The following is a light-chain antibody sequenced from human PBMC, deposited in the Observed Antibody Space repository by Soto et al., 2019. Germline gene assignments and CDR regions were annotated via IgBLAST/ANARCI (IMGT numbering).Light chain of an antibody. CDR1: QSVSNNY. Sequence: EIVLTQSPGTLSLSPGERATLFCRASQSVSNNYLAWYQQKRGQAPRLIISVASTRATAVPDRFSGSGSGTDFTLTINRVEPADSAVYYCQQYGGSPRTFGGGTKLEIK. CDR2: VAS. V-gene: IGKV3-20*01. CDR3: QQYGGSPRT. J-gene: IGKJ4*01.